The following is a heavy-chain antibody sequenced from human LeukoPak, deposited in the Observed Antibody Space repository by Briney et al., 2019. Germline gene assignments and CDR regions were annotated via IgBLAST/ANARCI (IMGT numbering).Heavy chain of an antibody. J-gene: IGHJ4*02. CDR3: ARVGTYGSGSYLSWLDY. D-gene: IGHD3-10*01. V-gene: IGHV4-30-4*01. Sequence: SETLSLTCTVSGGSISSGDYYWSWIRQPPGKGLEWIGYIYYSGSTYYNPSLKSRVTISVDTSKNQFSLKLSSVTAADTAVYYCARVGTYGSGSYLSWLDYWGQGTLVTVSS. CDR2: IYYSGST. CDR1: GGSISSGDYY.